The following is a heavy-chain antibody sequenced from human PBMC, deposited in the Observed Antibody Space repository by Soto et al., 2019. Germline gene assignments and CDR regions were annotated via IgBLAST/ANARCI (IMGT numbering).Heavy chain of an antibody. D-gene: IGHD5-18*01. V-gene: IGHV3-30*18. CDR1: GFTFSIYG. CDR3: ANFGRVMGGSTYGPLES. J-gene: IGHJ5*02. CDR2: ISFDGKNQ. Sequence: QVQLVESGGGVVQPGRSLRLSCAAAGFTFSIYGIHWVRQAPGKGLEWVAAISFDGKNQDYADSVKGRFTISRDNSKNTLYLQMNSLRDEYTAVYYCANFGRVMGGSTYGPLESWGQGTLVTVSS.